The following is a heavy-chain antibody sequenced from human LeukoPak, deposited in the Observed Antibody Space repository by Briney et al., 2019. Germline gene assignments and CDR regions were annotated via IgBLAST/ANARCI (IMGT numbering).Heavy chain of an antibody. V-gene: IGHV4-39*01. J-gene: IGHJ6*03. CDR3: ATSGSYGRYYYYYYMDV. Sequence: SETLSLTCTVSGGSIGSSGYYWGWIRQPPGKGLEWIGSVYYSGSTCYNPSLKSRVTISVDTSKNQFSLKLSSVTAADTAVYYCATSGSYGRYYYYYYMDVWGKGTTVTVSS. CDR2: VYYSGST. CDR1: GGSIGSSGYY. D-gene: IGHD1-26*01.